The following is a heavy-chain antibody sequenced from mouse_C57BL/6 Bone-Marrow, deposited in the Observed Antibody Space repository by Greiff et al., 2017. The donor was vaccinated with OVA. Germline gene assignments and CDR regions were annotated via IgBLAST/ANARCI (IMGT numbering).Heavy chain of an antibody. D-gene: IGHD2-4*01. Sequence: VMLVESGPGLVQPSQSLSITCTVSGFSLTSYGVHWVRQSPGKGLEWLGVIWSGGSTDYNAAFISRLSISKDNSKSQVFFKMNSLQADDTAIYYCARNPYDYDGGGYFDYWGQGTTLTVSS. J-gene: IGHJ2*01. CDR1: GFSLTSYG. V-gene: IGHV2-2*01. CDR2: IWSGGST. CDR3: ARNPYDYDGGGYFDY.